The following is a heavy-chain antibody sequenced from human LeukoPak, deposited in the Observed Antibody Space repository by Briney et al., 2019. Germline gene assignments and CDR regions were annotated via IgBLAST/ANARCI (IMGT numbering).Heavy chain of an antibody. V-gene: IGHV4-30-4*08. CDR1: GGSISSGDYY. D-gene: IGHD1-7*01. CDR2: IYYSGST. CDR3: ARGVVVGQANYQSDY. J-gene: IGHJ4*02. Sequence: SQTLSLTCTVSGGSISSGDYYWGWIRQPPGKGLEWIGYIYYSGSTYYNPSLKSRVTISVDTSKNQFSLKLSSVTAADTAVYYCARGVVVGQANYQSDYWGQGTLVTVSS.